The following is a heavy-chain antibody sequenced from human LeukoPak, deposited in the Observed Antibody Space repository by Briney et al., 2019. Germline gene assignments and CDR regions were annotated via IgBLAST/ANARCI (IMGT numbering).Heavy chain of an antibody. V-gene: IGHV3-7*01. CDR2: IKYDASEK. CDR3: AELGITMIGGV. CDR1: GFSFSTYW. J-gene: IGHJ6*04. D-gene: IGHD3-10*02. Sequence: GGSLRLSCAASGFSFSTYWMSWVRQAPGQGPEWVASIKYDASEKHYVDSVKGRFTISRDNAKNSLYLQMNSLRAEDTAVYYCAELGITMIGGVWGKGTTVTISS.